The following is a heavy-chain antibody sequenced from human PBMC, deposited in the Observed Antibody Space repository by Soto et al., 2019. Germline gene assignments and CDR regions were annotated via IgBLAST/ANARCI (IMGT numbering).Heavy chain of an antibody. CDR2: IWYDGSNK. CDR3: ARDSYRSGAFDI. CDR1: GFTFSSYD. J-gene: IGHJ3*02. V-gene: IGHV3-33*01. D-gene: IGHD3-16*02. Sequence: GGSLRLSCAASGFTFSSYDMHWVRQAPGKGLEWVAVIWYDGSNKYYADSVKGRFTISRDNSKNTLYLQMNSLRAEDTAVYYCARDSYRSGAFDIWGQGTMVTVSS.